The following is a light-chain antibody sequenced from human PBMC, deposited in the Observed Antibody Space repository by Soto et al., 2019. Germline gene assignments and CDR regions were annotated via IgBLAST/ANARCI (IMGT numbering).Light chain of an antibody. CDR2: LGS. V-gene: IGKV2-28*01. CDR3: MEDLQTPT. CDR1: QSLLHSNGYNY. J-gene: IGKJ4*02. Sequence: DIVMTQSPLSLPVTPGEPASISCRSSQSLLHSNGYNYLDWYLQTPGQSPQLLIYLGSNRSSGVPDWCSGSGTGTDFTLKISGVEAEDVGVYYCMEDLQTPTFGGGTKLEI.